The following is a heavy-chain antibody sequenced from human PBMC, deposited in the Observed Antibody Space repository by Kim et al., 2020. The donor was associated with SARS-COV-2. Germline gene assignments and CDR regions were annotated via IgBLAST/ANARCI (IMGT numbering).Heavy chain of an antibody. D-gene: IGHD2-15*01. Sequence: SETLSLTCTVSGGSISSYYWSWIRQPPGKGLEWIGYIYYSGSTNYNPSLKSRVTISVDTSKNQFSLKLSSVTAADTAVYYCARMPGGNPAERVINWFDPWGQGTLVTVSS. J-gene: IGHJ5*02. V-gene: IGHV4-59*01. CDR1: GGSISSYY. CDR2: IYYSGST. CDR3: ARMPGGNPAERVINWFDP.